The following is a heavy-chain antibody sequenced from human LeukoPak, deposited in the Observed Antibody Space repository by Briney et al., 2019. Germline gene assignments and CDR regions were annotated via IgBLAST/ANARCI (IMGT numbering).Heavy chain of an antibody. CDR1: GGSFSSGSYF. CDR2: MFSSGST. Sequence: SETLSLTCTVSGGSFSSGSYFWSWIRQPPGKRLEWIGYMFSSGSTNYNPSLKSRVTISVDTSKNQFSLRLSPVTAADTAVYYCARVGYYGDSWGQGTLVTVSS. D-gene: IGHD3-22*01. V-gene: IGHV4-61*01. CDR3: ARVGYYGDS. J-gene: IGHJ4*02.